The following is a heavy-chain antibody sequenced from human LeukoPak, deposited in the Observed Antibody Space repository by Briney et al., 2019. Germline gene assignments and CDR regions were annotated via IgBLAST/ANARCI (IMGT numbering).Heavy chain of an antibody. J-gene: IGHJ4*02. CDR3: ARAGHIVVVPADY. Sequence: GGSLRLSCAASGFTFSSYWMSWVRQAPGKGLEWVANIKQDGSEKYYVDSVKGRFTISRDNAKNSLYLQMNSLRAEDTAVYYCARAGHIVVVPADYWGQGTLVTVSS. CDR1: GFTFSSYW. D-gene: IGHD2-2*01. CDR2: IKQDGSEK. V-gene: IGHV3-7*01.